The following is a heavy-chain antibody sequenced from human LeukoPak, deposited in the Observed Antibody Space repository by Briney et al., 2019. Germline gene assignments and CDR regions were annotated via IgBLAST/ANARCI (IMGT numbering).Heavy chain of an antibody. CDR1: GGSISTSSYY. Sequence: SETLSLTCTVSGGSISTSSYYWGWVRQPPGKGLEWIGNIFYSGSTYSPSLKSRVTISLDTSRNQFSLKLNSVTAADTAVYYCAKSNGYGLVDIWGQGTMVTVSS. J-gene: IGHJ3*02. V-gene: IGHV4-39*07. CDR3: AKSNGYGLVDI. CDR2: IFYSGST. D-gene: IGHD3-10*01.